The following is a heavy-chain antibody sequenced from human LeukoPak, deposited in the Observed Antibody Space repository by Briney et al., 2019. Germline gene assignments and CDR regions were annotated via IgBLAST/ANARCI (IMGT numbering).Heavy chain of an antibody. J-gene: IGHJ5*02. CDR1: GVSISSYY. Sequence: PSETLSLTCTVSGVSISSYYWSWIRQPAGKGLEWIGRVYSSGTTNYNPSLKSRVTMSVDTSKNQFSLKLSSVTAADTAVYYCARGGIDYYGSGSYYRRRNWFDPWGQGTLVTVSS. D-gene: IGHD3-10*01. CDR3: ARGGIDYYGSGSYYRRRNWFDP. V-gene: IGHV4-4*07. CDR2: VYSSGTT.